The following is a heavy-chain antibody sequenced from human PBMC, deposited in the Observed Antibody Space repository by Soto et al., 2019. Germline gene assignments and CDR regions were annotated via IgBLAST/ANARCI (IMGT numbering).Heavy chain of an antibody. Sequence: GGSLRLSCAASGFTFSDHYMSWIRQAPGKGLEWVSYISGSTSDTNYADSVKGRFTISRDNSKNSVYLQMNSLRAEDTAVYYCVKNTRAQSSWGQGTLVTVSS. V-gene: IGHV3-11*06. CDR3: VKNTRAQSS. CDR1: GFTFSDHY. CDR2: ISGSTSDT. D-gene: IGHD6-13*01. J-gene: IGHJ4*02.